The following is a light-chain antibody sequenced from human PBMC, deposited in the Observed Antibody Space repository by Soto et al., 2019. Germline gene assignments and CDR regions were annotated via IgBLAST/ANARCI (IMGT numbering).Light chain of an antibody. J-gene: IGLJ2*01. CDR2: EGG. V-gene: IGLV2-23*01. Sequence: QSVLTQPAYVSGSPGQSITISCTGTSSDVGNYNLVSWYQQYPGKAPKLMIYEGGKRPSGVSNRFSGSKSGNTASLTISGLQSEDEADYYCCSFALRSTLIFGGGTKVTVL. CDR3: CSFALRSTLI. CDR1: SSDVGNYNL.